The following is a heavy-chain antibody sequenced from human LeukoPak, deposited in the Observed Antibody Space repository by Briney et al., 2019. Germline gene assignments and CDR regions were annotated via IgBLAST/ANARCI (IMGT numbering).Heavy chain of an antibody. Sequence: ASVKMSCKVSGYTLTELSMHWVRQAPGKGLEWMGGFDPEDGETIYAQKFQGRVTMTEDTSTDTAYMELSSLRSEDTAVYYCATGHRRSWDIVGATNFDYWGQGTLVTVSS. CDR2: FDPEDGET. D-gene: IGHD1-26*01. J-gene: IGHJ4*02. CDR1: GYTLTELS. V-gene: IGHV1-24*01. CDR3: ATGHRRSWDIVGATNFDY.